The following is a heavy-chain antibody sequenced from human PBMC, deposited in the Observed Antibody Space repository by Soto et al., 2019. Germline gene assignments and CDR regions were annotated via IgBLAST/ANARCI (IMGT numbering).Heavy chain of an antibody. J-gene: IGHJ4*02. Sequence: QVQLQESGPGLVKPSETLSLTCTVSGGSLSTKYWSWIRQPPGKGLEWLGYIYYSGSSNYNPSLKSRVDMSVDMSKNQFSLRLRSVTAADTGVYYCARAGMIWKSGSFEPSEWDSWGQGTLVTVSS. CDR1: GGSLSTKY. V-gene: IGHV4-59*01. D-gene: IGHD1-26*01. CDR3: ARAGMIWKSGSFEPSEWDS. CDR2: IYYSGSS.